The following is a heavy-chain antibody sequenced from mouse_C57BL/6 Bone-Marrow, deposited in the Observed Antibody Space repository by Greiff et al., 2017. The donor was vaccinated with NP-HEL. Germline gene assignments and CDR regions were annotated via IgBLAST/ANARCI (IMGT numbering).Heavy chain of an antibody. CDR2: ISSGGSYT. D-gene: IGHD2-2*01. CDR3: ARKVGVGYYWYFDV. V-gene: IGHV5-6*01. Sequence: EVQRVESGGDLVKPGGSLKLSCAASGFTFSSYGMSWVRQTPDKRLEWVATISSGGSYTYYPDSVKGRFTISRDNAKNTLYLQMSSLKSEDTAMYYCARKVGVGYYWYFDVWGTGTTVTVSS. J-gene: IGHJ1*03. CDR1: GFTFSSYG.